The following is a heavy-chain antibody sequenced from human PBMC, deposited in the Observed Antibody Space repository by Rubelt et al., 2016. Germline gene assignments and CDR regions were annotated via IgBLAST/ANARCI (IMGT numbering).Heavy chain of an antibody. Sequence: EVQLLESGGGLVQPGGSLRLSCAASGFTFSSYAMSWVRQAPGKGLEWVSASSGRGGSTYYADSVKGRFTISMDNSKTTLYLQMNSLRAEDTAVYYCAKVGGGRVGAFDYWGQGTLVTVSS. CDR2: SSGRGGST. CDR1: GFTFSSYA. V-gene: IGHV3-23*01. D-gene: IGHD1-26*01. CDR3: AKVGGGRVGAFDY. J-gene: IGHJ4*02.